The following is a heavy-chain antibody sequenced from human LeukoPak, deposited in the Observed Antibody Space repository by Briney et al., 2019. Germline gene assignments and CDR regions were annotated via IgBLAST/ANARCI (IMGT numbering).Heavy chain of an antibody. Sequence: GASVKVSCKASGGTFSSYAISWVRQAPGQGLEWMGGIIPIFGTANYAQKFQGRVTITADKSTSTAYMELSSLRSEDTAVYYCAREAVPAAIFRGYYYYYMDVWGKGTTVTVSS. V-gene: IGHV1-69*06. D-gene: IGHD2-2*01. CDR3: AREAVPAAIFRGYYYYYMDV. CDR1: GGTFSSYA. CDR2: IIPIFGTA. J-gene: IGHJ6*03.